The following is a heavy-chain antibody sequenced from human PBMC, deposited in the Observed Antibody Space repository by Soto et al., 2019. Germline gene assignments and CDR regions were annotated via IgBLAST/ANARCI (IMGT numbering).Heavy chain of an antibody. CDR2: IYSGGST. CDR3: ARSNYYDSSGYWVYNWFDP. Sequence: GGSLRLSCAASGFTVSSNYMSGVGEAPGKGLEWVSVIYSGGSTYYADSVKGRFTISRDNSKNTLYLQMNSLRAEDTAVYYCARSNYYDSSGYWVYNWFDPWGQGTLVTVSS. D-gene: IGHD3-22*01. J-gene: IGHJ5*02. CDR1: GFTVSSNY. V-gene: IGHV3-53*01.